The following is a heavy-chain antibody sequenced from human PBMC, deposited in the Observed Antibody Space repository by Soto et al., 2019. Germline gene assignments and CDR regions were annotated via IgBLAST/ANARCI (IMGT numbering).Heavy chain of an antibody. D-gene: IGHD5-18*01. CDR1: GFSLSTRGVG. Sequence: QITLKESGPTLVKPTQTLTLTCTFSGFSLSTRGVGVGWIRQPPGKALEWLALIYWDDDEGYSPSLKSRLTITKEPSKDPVVLTMTKMDPVDTATYYGAHRPRGDSYHFDSWAQGTLVTVSS. CDR2: IYWDDDE. V-gene: IGHV2-5*02. J-gene: IGHJ4*02. CDR3: AHRPRGDSYHFDS.